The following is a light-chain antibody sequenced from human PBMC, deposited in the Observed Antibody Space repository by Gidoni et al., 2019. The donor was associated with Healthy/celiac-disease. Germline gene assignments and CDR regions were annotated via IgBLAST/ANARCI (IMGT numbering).Light chain of an antibody. CDR3: QQSYSTPFT. J-gene: IGKJ4*01. Sequence: DMQMTQSPSSLSASVGDRVTITCRASQSISSYLNWYQQKPGKAPKLLIYAASSLQSGLPSRFSGSGSGTDFTLTISSLQPEDFATYYCQQSYSTPFTFGGGTKVEIK. CDR1: QSISSY. CDR2: AAS. V-gene: IGKV1-39*01.